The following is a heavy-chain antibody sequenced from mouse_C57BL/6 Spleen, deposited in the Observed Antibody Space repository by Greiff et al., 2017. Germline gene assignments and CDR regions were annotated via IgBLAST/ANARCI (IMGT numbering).Heavy chain of an antibody. V-gene: IGHV1-20*01. CDR3: ARAFTAVVAEYFDV. Sequence: VQLQQSGPELVKPGDSVKISCKASGYSFTGYFMNWVMQSHGKSLEWIGRINPYNGDTFYNQKFKGKATLTVDKSSSTAHMELRSLTSEDSAVYYCARAFTAVVAEYFDVWGTGTTVTVSS. J-gene: IGHJ1*03. D-gene: IGHD1-1*01. CDR1: GYSFTGYF. CDR2: INPYNGDT.